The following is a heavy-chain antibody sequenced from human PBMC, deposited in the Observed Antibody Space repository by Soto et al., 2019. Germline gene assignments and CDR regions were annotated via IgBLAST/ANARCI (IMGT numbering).Heavy chain of an antibody. CDR2: ISSSGSTI. CDR3: AREHDWLSLVDAFDL. D-gene: IGHD3-9*01. V-gene: IGHV3-11*01. J-gene: IGHJ3*01. CDR1: GFTFSDYY. Sequence: QVQLVESGGGLVKPGGSLRLSCAASGFTFSDYYMSWIRQAPGKGLEWVSYISSSGSTIYYADSVKGRFTMPRDNAKNSLYLQMNSLRAEDTAVYYCAREHDWLSLVDAFDLWGQGTMVTVSS.